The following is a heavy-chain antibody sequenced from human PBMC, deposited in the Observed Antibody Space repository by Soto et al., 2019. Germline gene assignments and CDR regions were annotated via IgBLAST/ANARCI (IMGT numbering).Heavy chain of an antibody. CDR2: IYHSGST. D-gene: IGHD4-17*01. V-gene: IGHV4-4*02. Sequence: SETVSLTCAVSSDSISSSNWWSWVRQPPGKGLEWIGEIYHSGSTNYNPSLKSRVTISVDKSKNQFSLNLSSVTAADTAVYYCARTTVTTNYYYYYMDVWGKGTTVTVSS. CDR3: ARTTVTTNYYYYYMDV. CDR1: SDSISSSNW. J-gene: IGHJ6*03.